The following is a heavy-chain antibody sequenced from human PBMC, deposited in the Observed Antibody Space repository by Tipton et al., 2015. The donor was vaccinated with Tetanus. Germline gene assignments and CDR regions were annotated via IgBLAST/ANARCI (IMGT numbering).Heavy chain of an antibody. J-gene: IGHJ5*02. CDR2: ISWNSGSI. CDR3: AKDQARVWNDPNWFDP. D-gene: IGHD1-1*01. CDR1: GFTFDDYA. Sequence: SLRLSCAASGFTFDDYAMHWVRQAPGKGLEWVSGISWNSGSIGYADSVKGRFTISRDNAKNSLYLQMNSLRAEDTAVYYCAKDQARVWNDPNWFDPWGQGTLVTVSS. V-gene: IGHV3-9*01.